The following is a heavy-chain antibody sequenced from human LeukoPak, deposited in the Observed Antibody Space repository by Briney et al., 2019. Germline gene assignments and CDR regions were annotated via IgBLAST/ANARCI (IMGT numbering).Heavy chain of an antibody. CDR2: IYHSGGT. Sequence: SETLSLTCTVSGYSISSGYYWGWIRQPPGKGLEWIGSIYHSGGTYYNPSLKSRVTISVDTSKNQFSLKLSSVTAADTAVYYCARARYSSGWHEHFDYWGQGTLVTVSS. J-gene: IGHJ4*02. D-gene: IGHD6-19*01. V-gene: IGHV4-38-2*02. CDR1: GYSISSGYY. CDR3: ARARYSSGWHEHFDY.